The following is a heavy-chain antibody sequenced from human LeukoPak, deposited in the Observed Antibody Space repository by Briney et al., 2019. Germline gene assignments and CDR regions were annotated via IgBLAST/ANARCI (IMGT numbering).Heavy chain of an antibody. V-gene: IGHV3-7*01. D-gene: IGHD5-18*01. CDR1: GFTISSSW. J-gene: IGHJ4*02. CDR2: IKKDGSEK. Sequence: GGSLRLSCAASGFTISSSWMSWVRQAPGKGLEWVANIKKDGSEKIYVDSVKGRFTISRDSAKESLYLQMNSLRAEDTAVYYCAKWRTGDSYGYEYWGQGTLVTVSS. CDR3: AKWRTGDSYGYEY.